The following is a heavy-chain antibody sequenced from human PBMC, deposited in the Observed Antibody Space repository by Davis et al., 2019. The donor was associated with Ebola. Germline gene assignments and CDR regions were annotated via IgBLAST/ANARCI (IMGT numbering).Heavy chain of an antibody. D-gene: IGHD3-22*01. Sequence: ASVQVSCQDSCYTFISYGISWVRQPPGQGPEWMGWISTYNGNTNYAQKLQGRVTVTTDTSTSTAYMELRCLRSDDTAVYYCERDSHSGFPYYMDVWGKGTTVTVSS. CDR1: CYTFISYG. CDR2: ISTYNGNT. V-gene: IGHV1-18*04. J-gene: IGHJ6*03. CDR3: ERDSHSGFPYYMDV.